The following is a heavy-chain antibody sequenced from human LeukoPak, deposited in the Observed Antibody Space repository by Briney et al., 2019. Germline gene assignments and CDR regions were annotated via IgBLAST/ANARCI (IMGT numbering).Heavy chain of an antibody. Sequence: GGSLRLSCAASGFTLSSYSMNWVRQAPGKGLEWVSSISSSSSYIYYADSVKGRFTISRDNAKNSLYLQMNSLRAEDTAVYYCARGSEYSSGWYSTIDYWGQGTLVTVSS. CDR2: ISSSSSYI. CDR1: GFTLSSYS. CDR3: ARGSEYSSGWYSTIDY. D-gene: IGHD6-19*01. V-gene: IGHV3-21*01. J-gene: IGHJ4*02.